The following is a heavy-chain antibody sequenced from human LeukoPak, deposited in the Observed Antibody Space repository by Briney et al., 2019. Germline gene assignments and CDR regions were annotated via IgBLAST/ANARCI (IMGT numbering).Heavy chain of an antibody. CDR1: GFTFSSYW. CDR3: ARDPYSSSWYFDY. V-gene: IGHV3-7*01. Sequence: GGSLRLSCAASGFTFSSYWMSWVRQVPGKGLEWVANIKQTGSEKFYVDSVKGRFTISRDNAKNSLYLQMNSLRAEDTAVYYCARDPYSSSWYFDYWGQGTLVTVSS. J-gene: IGHJ4*02. D-gene: IGHD6-13*01. CDR2: IKQTGSEK.